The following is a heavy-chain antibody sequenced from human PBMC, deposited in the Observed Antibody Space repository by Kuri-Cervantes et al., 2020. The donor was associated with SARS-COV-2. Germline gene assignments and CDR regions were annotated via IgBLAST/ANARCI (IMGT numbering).Heavy chain of an antibody. D-gene: IGHD2-2*01. CDR1: GFTFSSYG. Sequence: GESLKISCAASGFTFSSYGMHWVRQAPGKGLEWVAVISYDGSNKYYADSVKGRFTISRDNSKNTLYLQMDSLRDEDTAVYYCAKDTSPWDSRYHAIDVWGQGTTVTVSS. CDR2: ISYDGSNK. CDR3: AKDTSPWDSRYHAIDV. J-gene: IGHJ6*02. V-gene: IGHV3-30*18.